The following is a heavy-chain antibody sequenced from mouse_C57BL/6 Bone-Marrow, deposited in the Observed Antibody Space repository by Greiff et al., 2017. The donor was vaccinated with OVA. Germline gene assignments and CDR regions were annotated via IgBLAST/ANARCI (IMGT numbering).Heavy chain of an antibody. CDR3: ARSNSYHFDY. D-gene: IGHD4-1*01. CDR2: IYPSDSET. Sequence: QVQLQQPGAELVRPGSSVKLSCKASGYTFTSYWMDWVKQRPGQGLEWIGNIYPSDSETHYNQKFKDKATLTVDKSSSTAYMQLSSLTSEDSAVYYCARSNSYHFDYWGQGTTLTVSS. J-gene: IGHJ2*01. CDR1: GYTFTSYW. V-gene: IGHV1-61*01.